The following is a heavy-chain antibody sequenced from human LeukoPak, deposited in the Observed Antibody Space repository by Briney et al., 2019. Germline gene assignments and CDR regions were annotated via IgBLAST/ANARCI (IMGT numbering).Heavy chain of an antibody. Sequence: ASVRVSCKASGYTFTSYGISWVRQAPGQGLEWTGWISAYNGNTNYARKLQGRVTMTTDTSTSTAYMELRSLRSDDTAVYYCARGYYDFWSGSHYFDYWGQGTLVTVSS. CDR1: GYTFTSYG. CDR2: ISAYNGNT. CDR3: ARGYYDFWSGSHYFDY. J-gene: IGHJ4*02. D-gene: IGHD3-3*01. V-gene: IGHV1-18*01.